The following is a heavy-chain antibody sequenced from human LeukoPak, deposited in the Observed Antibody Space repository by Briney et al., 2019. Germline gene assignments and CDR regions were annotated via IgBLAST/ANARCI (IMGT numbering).Heavy chain of an antibody. CDR1: GFTFSSYS. CDR2: ISSNSSTI. CDR3: ARDPEDIVVVPAPIPFDY. V-gene: IGHV3-48*01. D-gene: IGHD2-2*02. Sequence: GGSLRLSCAASGFTFSSYSMNWVRQAPGKGLEWVSYISSNSSTIYYADSVKGRFTISRDNAKNSLYLQMNSLRAEDTAVYYCARDPEDIVVVPAPIPFDYWGQGTLVTVSS. J-gene: IGHJ4*02.